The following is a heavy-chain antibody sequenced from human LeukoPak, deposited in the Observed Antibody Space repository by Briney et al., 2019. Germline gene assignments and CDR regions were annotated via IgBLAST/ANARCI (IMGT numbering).Heavy chain of an antibody. Sequence: GGSLRLSCAASGLTFSTYGMGWVRQAPGKGLEWVSTISGSGGSTYYADSVKGRFTISRDNSKNTLYLQMNSLRAEDTAVYYCAKVGSYDFWSGYMGDAFDIWGQGTMVTVSS. CDR2: ISGSGGST. CDR3: AKVGSYDFWSGYMGDAFDI. CDR1: GLTFSTYG. D-gene: IGHD3-3*01. V-gene: IGHV3-23*01. J-gene: IGHJ3*02.